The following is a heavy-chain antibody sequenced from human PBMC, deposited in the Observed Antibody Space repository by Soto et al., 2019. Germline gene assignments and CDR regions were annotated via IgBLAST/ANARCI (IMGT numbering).Heavy chain of an antibody. CDR2: IIPIVGIT. D-gene: IGHD3-10*01. Sequence: QVQLVQSGAEVKKPGSSVKVSCKASGGTFSTYSFIWVRQAPGQGLEWMGRIIPIVGITNYEQKFQGRVTITAEKSTTPAYMELSSLRSEDTAVYYCGRVDHYYGSVDYYNVGFDYLGQGTVVTVSS. J-gene: IGHJ4*02. CDR3: GRVDHYYGSVDYYNVGFDY. CDR1: GGTFSTYS. V-gene: IGHV1-69*02.